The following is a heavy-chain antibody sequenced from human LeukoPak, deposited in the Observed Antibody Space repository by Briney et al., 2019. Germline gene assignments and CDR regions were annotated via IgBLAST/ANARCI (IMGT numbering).Heavy chain of an antibody. D-gene: IGHD3-22*01. J-gene: IGHJ5*02. CDR1: GYTFTSYS. Sequence: ASVKVSCKASGYTFTSYSISWVRQAPGQGLEWMGWISAYNGNTNYAQKLQGRVTMTTDTSTSTAYMELRSLRSDDTAVYYCARDGISGYTADLPFHWFDPWGQGTLVTVSS. V-gene: IGHV1-18*01. CDR2: ISAYNGNT. CDR3: ARDGISGYTADLPFHWFDP.